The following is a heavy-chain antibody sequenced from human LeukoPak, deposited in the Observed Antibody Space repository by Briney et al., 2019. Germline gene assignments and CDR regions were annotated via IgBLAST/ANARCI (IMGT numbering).Heavy chain of an antibody. CDR1: GFTFSSYG. Sequence: PGGSLRLSCAASGFTFSSYGMHWVRQAPGKGLEWVAVISYDGSNKYYADSVKGRFTISRGNSKNTLYLQMNSLRAEDTAVYYCAKEGNWELQPLDYWGQGTLVTVSS. J-gene: IGHJ4*02. D-gene: IGHD1-26*01. CDR2: ISYDGSNK. CDR3: AKEGNWELQPLDY. V-gene: IGHV3-30*18.